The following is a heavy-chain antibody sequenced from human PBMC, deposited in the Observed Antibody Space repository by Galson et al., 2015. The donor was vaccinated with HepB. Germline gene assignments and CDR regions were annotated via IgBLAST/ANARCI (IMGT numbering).Heavy chain of an antibody. CDR3: ARAGRGREGGAFDI. Sequence: SLRLSCAASGFTFSDYYMSWIRQAPGKGLEWVSYITSRSTNTNYADSVKGRFTISRDNAKNSLYLQMNSLRAEDTAVYYCARAGRGREGGAFDIWGQGTMVTVSS. CDR1: GFTFSDYY. CDR2: ITSRSTNT. V-gene: IGHV3-11*06. D-gene: IGHD1-26*01. J-gene: IGHJ3*02.